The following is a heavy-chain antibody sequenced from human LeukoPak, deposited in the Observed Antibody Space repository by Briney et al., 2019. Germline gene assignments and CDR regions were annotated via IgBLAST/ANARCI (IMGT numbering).Heavy chain of an antibody. CDR2: VYVSGST. J-gene: IGHJ4*02. Sequence: SETLSLTCTVSGGSVNSVSYYWDWIRQPPGKGLEWIGNVYVSGSTKYNPSLKSRVSISLDTSNNQFSLKLSSVTAADTAVYYCARQLVREHNDYWGQGTLVTVSS. V-gene: IGHV4-61*01. CDR3: ARQLVREHNDY. D-gene: IGHD6-13*01. CDR1: GGSVNSVSYY.